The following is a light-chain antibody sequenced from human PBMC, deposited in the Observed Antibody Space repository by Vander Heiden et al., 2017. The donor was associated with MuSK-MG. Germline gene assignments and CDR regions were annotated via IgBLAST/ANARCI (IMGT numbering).Light chain of an antibody. J-gene: IGLJ3*02. CDR2: SNN. Sequence: QSVVTQPPSASGTPGQRVTISCSGSNSNIGSNIVNWYQHLPGTAPKLLIYSNNQRPSGVPDRFSGSKYGPSASLAISELQSEDEADYYCAAWGNGLSAWVFGGGTKLTVL. CDR1: NSNIGSNI. CDR3: AAWGNGLSAWV. V-gene: IGLV1-44*01.